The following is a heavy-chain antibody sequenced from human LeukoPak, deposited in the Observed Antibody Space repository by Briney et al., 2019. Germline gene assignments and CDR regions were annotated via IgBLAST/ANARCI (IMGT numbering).Heavy chain of an antibody. Sequence: GGSLRLSCAASGFTFSSYAMSWVRQAPGKGLEWVASISVRSSHIFYVDSVKGRFTISRDNAKNSLYLQMNSLRAEETAVYYCARSYDSSGYYPGALGDWGQGTLVTVSS. J-gene: IGHJ4*02. D-gene: IGHD3-22*01. CDR2: ISVRSSHI. CDR3: ARSYDSSGYYPGALGD. V-gene: IGHV3-21*01. CDR1: GFTFSSYA.